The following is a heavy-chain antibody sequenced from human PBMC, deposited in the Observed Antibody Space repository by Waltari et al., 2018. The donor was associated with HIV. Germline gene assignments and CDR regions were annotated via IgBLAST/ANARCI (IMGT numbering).Heavy chain of an antibody. Sequence: QVQLVESGGGVVQPGRSLRLPCAASGFTFKNYGMHWVRQAPGKGLEWVAVIWYDGSNKYYADSVKSRFTISRDNSKNRLYLQMNSLRAEDTAVYYCARDRGGSSSLVLDSWGQGTLVTVSS. V-gene: IGHV3-33*01. D-gene: IGHD6-6*01. J-gene: IGHJ4*02. CDR1: GFTFKNYG. CDR2: IWYDGSNK. CDR3: ARDRGGSSSLVLDS.